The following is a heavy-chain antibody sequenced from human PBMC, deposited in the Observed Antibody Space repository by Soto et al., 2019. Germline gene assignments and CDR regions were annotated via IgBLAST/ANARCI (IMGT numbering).Heavy chain of an antibody. V-gene: IGHV3-48*03. Sequence: PGGSLRLSCAASRFTFSTYEMIWVRQAPGKGLEWVSYISSSGNTVYYADSVRGRFTISRDNTRNSLHLQMNSLRDEDTALYYCVRYCSSTLCNGVATRTFDYWGQGTLVTVSS. D-gene: IGHD2-2*01. J-gene: IGHJ4*02. CDR1: RFTFSTYE. CDR2: ISSSGNTV. CDR3: VRYCSSTLCNGVATRTFDY.